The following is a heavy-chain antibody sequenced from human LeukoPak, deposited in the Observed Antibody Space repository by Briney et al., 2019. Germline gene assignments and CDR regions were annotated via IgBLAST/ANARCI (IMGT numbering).Heavy chain of an antibody. CDR2: IYYRGST. Sequence: SETLSRTCTVSGSSISSYYWTWVRQPPGRGLEWIGYIYYRGSTTYNPSLKSRVTISVDTSESQFSLKLSSVTAADTAVYYCARERLVEMSTIFDFWGQGTLVTVSS. J-gene: IGHJ4*02. CDR1: GSSISSYY. CDR3: ARERLVEMSTIFDF. D-gene: IGHD5-24*01. V-gene: IGHV4-59*01.